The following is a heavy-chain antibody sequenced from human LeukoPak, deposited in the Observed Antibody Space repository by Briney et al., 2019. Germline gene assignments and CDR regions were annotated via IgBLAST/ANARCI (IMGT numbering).Heavy chain of an antibody. CDR1: GGSFSGYY. Sequence: PSETLSLTCAVYGGSFSGYYWSWIRQPPGKGLEWIGEINHSGSTNYNPSLKSRVTISVDTSKNQFSLRLSSVTAADTAVYYCARDMNEHGFDYWGQGTLVTVSS. D-gene: IGHD1-1*01. CDR3: ARDMNEHGFDY. J-gene: IGHJ4*02. CDR2: INHSGST. V-gene: IGHV4-34*01.